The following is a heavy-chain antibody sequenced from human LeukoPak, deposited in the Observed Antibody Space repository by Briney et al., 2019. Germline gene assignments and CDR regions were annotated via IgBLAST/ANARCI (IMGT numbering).Heavy chain of an antibody. V-gene: IGHV4-59*10. CDR2: IYTSGST. J-gene: IGHJ4*02. CDR1: GGSFSGYY. Sequence: SETLSLTCAVYGGSFSGYYWSWIRQSAGKGLEWIGRIYTSGSTNYNPSLKSRVTISVDKSKNQFSLKLSSVTAADTAVYYCARVPGSSCGGDCYFDYWGQGTQVTVSS. CDR3: ARVPGSSCGGDCYFDY. D-gene: IGHD2-21*02.